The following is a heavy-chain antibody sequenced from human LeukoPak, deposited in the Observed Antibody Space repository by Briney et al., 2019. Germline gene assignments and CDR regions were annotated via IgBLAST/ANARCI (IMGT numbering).Heavy chain of an antibody. CDR2: IWCDGSNK. D-gene: IGHD6-19*01. CDR3: ARTGYSSGWYCDY. V-gene: IGHV3-33*01. CDR1: GFTFSSYG. Sequence: GGSLRLSCAASGFTFSSYGMHWVRQAPGKGLEWVAVIWCDGSNKYYADSVKGRFTISRDNSKNTLYLQMNSLRAEDTAVYYCARTGYSSGWYCDYWGQGTLVTVSS. J-gene: IGHJ4*02.